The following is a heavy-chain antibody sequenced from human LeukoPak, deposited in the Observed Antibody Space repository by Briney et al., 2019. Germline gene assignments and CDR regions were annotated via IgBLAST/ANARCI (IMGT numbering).Heavy chain of an antibody. J-gene: IGHJ4*02. CDR3: AKDRKSVLLWFGEFGY. Sequence: GGSLRLSCAASGFTFSSYAMHWVRRAPGKGLEWVSAISGSGGSTYYADSVKGRFTISRDNSKNTLYLQMNSLRAEDTAVYYCAKDRKSVLLWFGEFGYWGQGTLVTVSS. V-gene: IGHV3-23*01. CDR1: GFTFSSYA. D-gene: IGHD3-10*01. CDR2: ISGSGGST.